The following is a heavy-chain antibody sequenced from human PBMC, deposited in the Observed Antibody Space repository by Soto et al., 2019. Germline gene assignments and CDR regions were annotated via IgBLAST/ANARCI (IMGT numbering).Heavy chain of an antibody. J-gene: IGHJ3*01. D-gene: IGHD5-18*01. Sequence: QVHLEQSGAEVKKPGSSVKVSCKASGGIFKNDAVAWVRQAPGQGLEWVGGLTPLYGTANYAQKFQGRVTITADESTGAAYMEVSSLRAEDTAVYYCVRDVTRGYRSGGDGVDVGCQGTMVTVS. V-gene: IGHV1-69*01. CDR2: LTPLYGTA. CDR1: GGIFKNDA. CDR3: VRDVTRGYRSGGDGVDV.